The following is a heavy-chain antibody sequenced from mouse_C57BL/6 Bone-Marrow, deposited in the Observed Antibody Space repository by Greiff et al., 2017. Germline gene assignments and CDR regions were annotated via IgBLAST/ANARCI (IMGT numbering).Heavy chain of an antibody. CDR2: IRNKANGYTT. J-gene: IGHJ2*01. D-gene: IGHD2-12*01. V-gene: IGHV7-3*01. Sequence: EVKLVESGGGLVQPGGSLSLSCAASGFTFTDYYMSWVRQPPGKALEWLGFIRNKANGYTTEYSASVKGRFTISRDNSQSILYLQMNALRAEDSATYYCARLALRLGFDYWGQGTTLTVSS. CDR1: GFTFTDYY. CDR3: ARLALRLGFDY.